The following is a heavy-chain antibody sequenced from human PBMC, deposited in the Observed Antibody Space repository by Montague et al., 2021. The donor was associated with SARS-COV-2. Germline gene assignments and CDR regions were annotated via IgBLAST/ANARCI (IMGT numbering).Heavy chain of an antibody. Sequence: TLSLTCTVSGGSISSGSYYWSWIRQPAGKGLEWIGRIYASGGTNYNPSLKSRVTMSVDTPKNQFSLKLNSVTAADTAVYYCGRGVVAATPVVDYWGRGTLVTVSS. CDR3: GRGVVAATPVVDY. J-gene: IGHJ4*02. D-gene: IGHD2-15*01. CDR2: IYASGGT. V-gene: IGHV4-61*02. CDR1: GGSISSGSYY.